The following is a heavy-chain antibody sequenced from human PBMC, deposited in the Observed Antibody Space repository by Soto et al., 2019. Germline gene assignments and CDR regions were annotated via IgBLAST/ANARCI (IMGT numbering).Heavy chain of an antibody. CDR1: GYTFTNYY. V-gene: IGHV1-46*03. J-gene: IGHJ6*02. Sequence: QVQLVQSGAEVKKPGASVKVSCKASGYTFTNYYIHWVRQAPRQGLEWMGIINPSGGSTSYAQKSQGRVIRNRDAYKSTVYMELRSLRSEDTSVYYGARGDIRGSSEFYYYYGMGVCCHGTRVTGAS. CDR3: ARGDIRGSSEFYYYYGMGV. D-gene: IGHD6-25*01. CDR2: INPSGGST.